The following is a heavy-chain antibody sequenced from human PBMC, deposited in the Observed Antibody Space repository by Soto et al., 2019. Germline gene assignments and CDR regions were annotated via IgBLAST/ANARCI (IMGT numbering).Heavy chain of an antibody. Sequence: QVQLQESGPGLVRPSQTLSLTCTVSGGSISTDHYHWTWIRQAPVKGLEWIGYIHYSGSIQFNPSLQSRVSMSVDTSKNLFSLRLSSVTAADTAVYFCAREDDGGDRDYYGLDVWGHGTTVTVSS. CDR2: IHYSGSI. D-gene: IGHD2-21*02. V-gene: IGHV4-30-4*01. CDR1: GGSISTDHYH. CDR3: AREDDGGDRDYYGLDV. J-gene: IGHJ6*02.